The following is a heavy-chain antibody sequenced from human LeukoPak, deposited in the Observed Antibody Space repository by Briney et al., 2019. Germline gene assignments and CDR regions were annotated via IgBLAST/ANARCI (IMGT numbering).Heavy chain of an antibody. CDR3: ARDRRSNNNGDASSKYFHH. J-gene: IGHJ1*01. CDR1: GFTFSSYG. V-gene: IGHV3-33*01. D-gene: IGHD3-10*01. CDR2: IWYNGSNK. Sequence: GRSLRLSCAASGFTFSSYGMHWVRQAPGKGLEGVAVIWYNGSNKYYADSVKGRFTISRDNSKNTLSLQMNSQRAADTAVYYCARDRRSNNNGDASSKYFHHGGRDTLVTVS.